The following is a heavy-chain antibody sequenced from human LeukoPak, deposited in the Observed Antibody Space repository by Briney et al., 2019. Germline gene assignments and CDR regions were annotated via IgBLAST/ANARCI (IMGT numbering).Heavy chain of an antibody. CDR2: MKEDESEE. V-gene: IGHV3-7*01. Sequence: GGSLRLSCAASGFTFGNYWMAWVRQAPGTGLQWVANMKEDESEEYYVDSVRGRFTISRDNAKNLLYLQMSSLRGEDTAVYYCARDRSAWYRKDAFDIWGQGTMVTVSS. CDR1: GFTFGNYW. CDR3: ARDRSAWYRKDAFDI. J-gene: IGHJ3*02. D-gene: IGHD6-13*01.